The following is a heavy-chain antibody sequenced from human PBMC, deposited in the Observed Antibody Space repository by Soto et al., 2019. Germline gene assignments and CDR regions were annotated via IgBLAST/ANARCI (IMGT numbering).Heavy chain of an antibody. CDR2: IHHSGST. V-gene: IGHV4-59*01. CDR3: AKCKSPPVDGYSYGAYYYYGMDV. J-gene: IGHJ6*02. Sequence: PSETLSLTCAVSGDSISGYYWSWIRQPPGKGLEWIGYIHHSGSTNYNPSLTGRLTISVDTSRNQFSLKLSSVTAADTAVYYCAKCKSPPVDGYSYGAYYYYGMDVWGQGTTVTVSS. CDR1: GDSISGYY. D-gene: IGHD5-18*01.